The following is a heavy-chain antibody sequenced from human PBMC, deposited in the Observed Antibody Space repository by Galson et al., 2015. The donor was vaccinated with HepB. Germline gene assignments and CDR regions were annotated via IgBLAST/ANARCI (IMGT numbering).Heavy chain of an antibody. Sequence: SLRLSCAASGFSVSGYTLNWIRQPPGKGLEWVASIGGGGSDIYYADSIKGRFTISRDNTMNSLYLQMNSLRDDDTAVYHCARIPNYGGFPNWLDPWGQGTLVTVSS. CDR1: GFSVSGYT. V-gene: IGHV3-21*01. D-gene: IGHD4-23*01. CDR2: IGGGGSDI. CDR3: ARIPNYGGFPNWLDP. J-gene: IGHJ5*02.